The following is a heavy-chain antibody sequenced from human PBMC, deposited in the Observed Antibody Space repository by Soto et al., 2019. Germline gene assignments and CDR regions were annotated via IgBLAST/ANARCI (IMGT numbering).Heavy chain of an antibody. CDR1: GFTVNVNY. J-gene: IGHJ4*02. CDR3: AREVLYSN. V-gene: IGHV3-53*04. CDR2: ISSGGST. D-gene: IGHD6-13*01. Sequence: EVQLVESGGGLVQPGGSLRLSCAASGFTVNVNYMSWVRQAPGKGLEWVSVISSGGSTYYADSVKGRFTISRHNSNNTLYLLMNNLRAEDTAVYYCAREVLYSNWGQGTLVTVSS.